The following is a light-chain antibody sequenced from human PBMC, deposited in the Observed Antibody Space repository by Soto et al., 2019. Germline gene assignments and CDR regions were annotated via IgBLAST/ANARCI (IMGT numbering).Light chain of an antibody. J-gene: IGLJ1*01. V-gene: IGLV2-8*01. CDR2: EVS. CDR3: SSYADSNNYA. CDR1: SGDVGGYNY. Sequence: QSVLNQPPSASGSPGQAVTISCTGTSGDVGGYNYVSWYQQHPGKAPKLMIYEVSKRPSGVPDRFSGSKSGNTASLTVSGLQAEDEADYYCSSYADSNNYAFGTGTKVTVL.